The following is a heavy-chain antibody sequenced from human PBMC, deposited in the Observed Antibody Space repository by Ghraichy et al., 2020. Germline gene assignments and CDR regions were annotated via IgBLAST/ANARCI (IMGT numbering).Heavy chain of an antibody. CDR1: GFTFGDYA. J-gene: IGHJ3*02. CDR3: TRDGAYYGSGIGSENDAFDI. Sequence: GGSLRLSCTASGFTFGDYAMSWFRQAPGKGLEWVGFIRSKAYGGTTEYAASVKGRFTISRDDSKSIAYLQMNSLKTEDTAVYYCTRDGAYYGSGIGSENDAFDIWGQGGMVTVSS. D-gene: IGHD3-10*01. CDR2: IRSKAYGGTT. V-gene: IGHV3-49*03.